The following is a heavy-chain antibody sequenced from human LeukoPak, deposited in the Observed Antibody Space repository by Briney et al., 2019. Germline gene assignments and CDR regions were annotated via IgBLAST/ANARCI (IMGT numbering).Heavy chain of an antibody. CDR1: GGTVSSYA. J-gene: IGHJ4*02. CDR2: IIPIFGTA. D-gene: IGHD4-11*01. Sequence: ASVKVSCKASGGTVSSYAISWVRQAPGQGLEWMGGIIPIFGTAHHAQKFQGRVTITADESTSTAYMELSSLRSEDTAVYYCARGTADYRLRDDWGQGTRVTASS. CDR3: ARGTADYRLRDD. V-gene: IGHV1-69*01.